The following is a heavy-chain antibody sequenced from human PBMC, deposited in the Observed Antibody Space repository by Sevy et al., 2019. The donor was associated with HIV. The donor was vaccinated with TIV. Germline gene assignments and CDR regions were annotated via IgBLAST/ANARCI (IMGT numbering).Heavy chain of an antibody. J-gene: IGHJ4*02. CDR3: ARGGSPKYYYDSSGYYYRFDS. CDR2: INHSGNT. D-gene: IGHD3-22*01. CDR1: GGSFSTYY. Sequence: SETLSLTCAVYGGSFSTYYWSWIRQPPGKGLEWIGEINHSGNTNYNPSLKSRVTISVDTSKNQFSLKLSSVTAADTAVYYCARGGSPKYYYDSSGYYYRFDSWGQGTLVTVSS. V-gene: IGHV4-34*01.